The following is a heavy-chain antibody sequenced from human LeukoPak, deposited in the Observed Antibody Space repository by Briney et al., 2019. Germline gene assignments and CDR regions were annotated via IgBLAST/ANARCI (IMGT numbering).Heavy chain of an antibody. CDR1: GASITSYY. Sequence: SETLSLTCTASGASITSYYWSWIRQPPGEGLEWIGYMYYSGSTNYNPSLKSRVTISLDTSKNQFSLKLRSVTAADTAVYYCARGGSIVGATPHDTFDIWGQGTMVTVSS. D-gene: IGHD1-26*01. CDR2: MYYSGST. J-gene: IGHJ3*02. V-gene: IGHV4-59*01. CDR3: ARGGSIVGATPHDTFDI.